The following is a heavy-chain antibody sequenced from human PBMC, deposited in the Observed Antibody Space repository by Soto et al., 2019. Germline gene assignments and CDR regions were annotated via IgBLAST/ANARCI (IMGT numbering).Heavy chain of an antibody. CDR3: ARVLRGWFDP. V-gene: IGHV4-4*02. CDR1: GGSITSANW. CDR2: ISHSGIT. J-gene: IGHJ5*02. Sequence: PSETLSLTCAVSGGSITSANWWTWVRQPPGGGLEWIGEISHSGITNYKASLKSRVTMSVDKTKNDVSLKLTSVTAADMAVYYCARVLRGWFDPWGQGTPVTVSS.